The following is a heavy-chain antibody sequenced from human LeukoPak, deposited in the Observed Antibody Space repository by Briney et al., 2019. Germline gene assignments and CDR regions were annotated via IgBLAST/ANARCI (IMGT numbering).Heavy chain of an antibody. CDR1: GFTFSSYA. CDR2: ISGSGGST. D-gene: IGHD6-19*01. Sequence: GGSLRLSCAASGFTFSSYAMSWVRQAPGKGLEWVSAISGSGGSTYYADSVKGRFTISRDNSKNTLYLQMNSLRAEDTAVYYCAKDRDSSGSPADWLDPWGQGTLVTVSS. J-gene: IGHJ5*02. V-gene: IGHV3-23*01. CDR3: AKDRDSSGSPADWLDP.